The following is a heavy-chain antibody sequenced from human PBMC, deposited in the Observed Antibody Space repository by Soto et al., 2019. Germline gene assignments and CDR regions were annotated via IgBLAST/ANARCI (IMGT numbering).Heavy chain of an antibody. V-gene: IGHV1-18*01. CDR3: ARVADPTDYYYYYMDV. CDR2: ISAYNGDT. J-gene: IGHJ6*03. CDR1: GYTFTSYG. Sequence: QVQLVQSGAEVKKPGASVKVSCKASGYTFTSYGISWVRQAPGQCLEWMGWISAYNGDTNYAQKLQGRVTMTTDTSTTTAYMELRSLISDDTAVYYCARVADPTDYYYYYMDVWGKGTTVTVSS. D-gene: IGHD2-15*01.